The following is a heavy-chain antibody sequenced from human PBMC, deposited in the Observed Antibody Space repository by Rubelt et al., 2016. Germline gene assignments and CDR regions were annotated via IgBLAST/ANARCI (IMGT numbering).Heavy chain of an antibody. J-gene: IGHJ6*03. V-gene: IGHV4-34*02. CDR3: ARALCYNTGCYTGYMDV. CDR1: GGSFSGYF. Sequence: QVQLQQWGAGLLKASETLSRTCAVYGGSFSGYFWSWVRQPPGKGLDWIGYIYYSGSTYYNPSLKSRLTISADTSKNQFSLKRGSVTAADTAVYYCARALCYNTGCYTGYMDVWGKGTTVTVSS. CDR2: IYYSGST. D-gene: IGHD2-2*02.